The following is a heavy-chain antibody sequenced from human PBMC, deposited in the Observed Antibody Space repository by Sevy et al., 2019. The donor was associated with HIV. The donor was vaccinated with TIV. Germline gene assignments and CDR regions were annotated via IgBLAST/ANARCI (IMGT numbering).Heavy chain of an antibody. V-gene: IGHV3-48*02. CDR2: ISSSSSTI. J-gene: IGHJ4*02. Sequence: GGSLRLSCAASGFTFSSYSMNWVRQAPGKGLEWVSYISSSSSTIYYADSVKGRFTISRENAKNSLYLQMNSLRDEYTAVYYCARDSVTDGIRPYGIVGATPRYWGQGTLVTVSS. CDR3: ARDSVTDGIRPYGIVGATPRY. CDR1: GFTFSSYS. D-gene: IGHD1-26*01.